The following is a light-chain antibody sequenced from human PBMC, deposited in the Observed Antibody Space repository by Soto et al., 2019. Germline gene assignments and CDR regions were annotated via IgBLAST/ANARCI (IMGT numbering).Light chain of an antibody. CDR1: QSVSSSY. Sequence: EIVLAQSPGTLSLSPGQRATLSCRASQSVSSSYLAWYQQKPGQAPRLLISGASSRATGIPDRFSGSGSGTDFTLTISRLEPEDFAVYYCQQYGSSPQTFGQGTKVDIK. CDR3: QQYGSSPQT. V-gene: IGKV3-20*01. CDR2: GAS. J-gene: IGKJ1*01.